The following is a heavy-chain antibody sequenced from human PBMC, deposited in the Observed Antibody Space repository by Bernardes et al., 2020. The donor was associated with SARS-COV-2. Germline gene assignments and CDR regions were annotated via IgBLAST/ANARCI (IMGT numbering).Heavy chain of an antibody. J-gene: IGHJ4*02. Sequence: GGSLRLSCAASGFTFSSFWMSWVRQAPGKGLEWVANIKQDGSEKYYVDSVKGRFTISRDSAKNSLYLQMNSLRAEDTVVYYCVRGGRGFDYWGQGILVTVSS. CDR1: GFTFSSFW. CDR2: IKQDGSEK. D-gene: IGHD1-26*01. V-gene: IGHV3-7*01. CDR3: VRGGRGFDY.